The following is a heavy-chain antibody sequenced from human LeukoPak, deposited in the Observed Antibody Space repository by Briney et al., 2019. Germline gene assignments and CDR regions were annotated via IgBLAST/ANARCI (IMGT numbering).Heavy chain of an antibody. CDR3: ARLPAITSFGVFIKGYFDY. CDR1: GGSISSGDYY. D-gene: IGHD3-3*01. Sequence: SETLSLTCTVSGGSISSGDYYWSWIRQPPGKGLEWIGYIYYSGSTYYNPSLKSRVTISVDTSKNQFSLKLSSVTAADTAVYYCARLPAITSFGVFIKGYFDYWGQGTLVTVSS. J-gene: IGHJ4*02. V-gene: IGHV4-30-4*01. CDR2: IYYSGST.